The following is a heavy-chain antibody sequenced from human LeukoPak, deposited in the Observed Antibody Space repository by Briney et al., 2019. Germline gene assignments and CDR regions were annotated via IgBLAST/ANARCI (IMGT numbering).Heavy chain of an antibody. CDR3: AAKICSSTSCYNNWFDP. CDR2: IIPIFGTA. V-gene: IGHV1-69*01. J-gene: IGHJ5*02. CDR1: GGTFSSYA. D-gene: IGHD2-2*02. Sequence: ASVKVSCKASGGTFSSYAISWVRQAPGQGLEWMGGIIPIFGTANYAQKFQGRVTITADESTSTAYMELSSLRSEDTAVYYCAAKICSSTSCYNNWFDPWGQGTLVTVSS.